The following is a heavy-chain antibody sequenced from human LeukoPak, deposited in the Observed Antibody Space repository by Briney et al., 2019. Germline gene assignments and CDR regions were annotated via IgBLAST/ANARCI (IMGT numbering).Heavy chain of an antibody. V-gene: IGHV3-23*01. J-gene: IGHJ4*02. CDR2: ISGSGGST. CDR1: GFTFSSYA. CDR3: AKDHGYGQQGY. D-gene: IGHD5-18*01. Sequence: GGSLRLSCAASGFTFSSYAMNWVRQAPGKGLEWVSVISGSGGSTNYADSVKGRFTISRDNSKNTLYLQMNSLRAEDTAVYYCAKDHGYGQQGYWGQGTLVTVSS.